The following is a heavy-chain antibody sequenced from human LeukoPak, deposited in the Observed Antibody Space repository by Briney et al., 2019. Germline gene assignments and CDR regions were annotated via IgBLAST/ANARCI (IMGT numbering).Heavy chain of an antibody. J-gene: IGHJ4*02. CDR1: GFTFSSYA. Sequence: GGSLRLSCAASGFTFSSYAMSWVRQAPGKGLEWVSAISGSGGSTYYADSVKGRFTISRDNSKNTLYLQVNSLRAEDTAVYYCAKFLPTHIVVANYYFDYWGQGTLVTVSS. CDR3: AKFLPTHIVVANYYFDY. CDR2: ISGSGGST. V-gene: IGHV3-23*01. D-gene: IGHD2-21*01.